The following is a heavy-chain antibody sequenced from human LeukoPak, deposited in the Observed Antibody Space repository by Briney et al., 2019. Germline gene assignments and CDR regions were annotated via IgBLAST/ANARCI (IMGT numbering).Heavy chain of an antibody. CDR3: ARDSLSTVVTPWSYAFDI. J-gene: IGHJ3*02. D-gene: IGHD4-23*01. CDR2: ISAYNGNT. Sequence: AAVKVSCKASGYTFTSYGISWVRQAPGQGLEWMGWISAYNGNTNYAQKLQGRVTMTTDTSTSTAYMELRSLRSDDTAVCYCARDSLSTVVTPWSYAFDIWGQGTMVTVSS. CDR1: GYTFTSYG. V-gene: IGHV1-18*01.